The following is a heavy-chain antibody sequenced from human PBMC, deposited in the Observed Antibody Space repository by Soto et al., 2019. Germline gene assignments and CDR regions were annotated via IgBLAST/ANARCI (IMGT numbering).Heavy chain of an antibody. D-gene: IGHD6-25*01. CDR1: GGSISSYY. CDR2: FYYTGSA. V-gene: IGHV4-59*01. J-gene: IGHJ6*02. CDR3: ARALLSGPRGYYVGLDV. Sequence: PSETLSLTCTVSGGSISSYYWTWIRQPPGKGLEWIASFYYTGSADYNPSLKSRITGSVASSRTQFSLRLRSVTAADSAVDYCARALLSGPRGYYVGLDVWGQGYTVTVSS.